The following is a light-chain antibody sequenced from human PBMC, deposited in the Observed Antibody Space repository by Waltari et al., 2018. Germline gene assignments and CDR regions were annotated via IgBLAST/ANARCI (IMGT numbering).Light chain of an antibody. CDR2: GPS. V-gene: IGKV3-15*01. CDR1: QSISSN. CDR3: QQYNSWPYT. J-gene: IGKJ2*01. Sequence: EIVMTQSPATLSVSPGERATLACRASQSISSNLAWYQQKPGQAPRLLIYGPSTSASGIPARFSGSGSGTEFTLTISSMQSEDFAVYYCQQYNSWPYTFGQGTKLEIK.